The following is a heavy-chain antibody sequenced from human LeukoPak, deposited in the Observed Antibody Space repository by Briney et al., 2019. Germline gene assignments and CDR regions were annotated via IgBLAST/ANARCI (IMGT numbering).Heavy chain of an antibody. V-gene: IGHV1-2*02. J-gene: IGHJ3*02. CDR1: GYTFPTYS. Sequence: ASVKVSCKASGYTFPTYSISWVRQAPGQGLEWMGWINPNSGGTNYAQKFQGRVTMTRDTSISTAYMELSRLRSDDTAVYYCAREAYYYDSSGYYRRRTHDAFDIWGQGTMVTVSS. CDR2: INPNSGGT. CDR3: AREAYYYDSSGYYRRRTHDAFDI. D-gene: IGHD3-22*01.